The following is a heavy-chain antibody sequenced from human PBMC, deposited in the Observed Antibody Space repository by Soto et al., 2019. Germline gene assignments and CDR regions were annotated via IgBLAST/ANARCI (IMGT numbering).Heavy chain of an antibody. CDR2: ISSSSSTI. D-gene: IGHD3-3*01. CDR3: ARDAKGLRFLDPKIYYYMDV. V-gene: IGHV3-48*01. Sequence: PGGSLRLSCAASGFTYSRDSMNWVRQAPGKGLEWVSYISSSSSTIYYADSVKGRFTISRDNAKNSLYLQMNSLRAEDTAVYYCARDAKGLRFLDPKIYYYMDVWGKGTTVTVSS. J-gene: IGHJ6*03. CDR1: GFTYSRDS.